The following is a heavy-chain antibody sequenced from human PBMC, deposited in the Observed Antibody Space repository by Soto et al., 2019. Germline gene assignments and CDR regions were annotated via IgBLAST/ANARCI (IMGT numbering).Heavy chain of an antibody. D-gene: IGHD6-19*01. J-gene: IGHJ5*02. CDR1: GGSVSSASHY. CDR2: VYYTGTT. Sequence: QVQLQESGPRLVKPSETLSLTCSVSGGSVSSASHYWNWIRQPPGKGLELIGYVYYTGTTNYNPSLESRVSISVDTSKNQFSLKLTSVTAADTAVYYCAREVMAVDSGWPRGWFDPWGQGALVIVSS. CDR3: AREVMAVDSGWPRGWFDP. V-gene: IGHV4-61*01.